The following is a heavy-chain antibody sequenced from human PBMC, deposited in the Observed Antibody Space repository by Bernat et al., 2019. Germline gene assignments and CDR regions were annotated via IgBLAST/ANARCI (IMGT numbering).Heavy chain of an antibody. CDR3: AKDGGRGGGSCFDY. D-gene: IGHD2-15*01. V-gene: IGHV3-23*01. Sequence: EVQLLESGGGLVQPGGSLRLSCAASGFTFSSYAMSWVRQAPGKGLEWVSAISGSGDNTYYPDSVKGRFTISRDNSKNTLHLQMNSLRAEDTAVYYCAKDGGRGGGSCFDYWGQGTLVTVSS. CDR2: ISGSGDNT. CDR1: GFTFSSYA. J-gene: IGHJ4*02.